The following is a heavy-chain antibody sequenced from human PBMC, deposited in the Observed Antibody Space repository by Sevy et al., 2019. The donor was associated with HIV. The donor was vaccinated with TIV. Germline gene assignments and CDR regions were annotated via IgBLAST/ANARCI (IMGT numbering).Heavy chain of an antibody. CDR3: ARAPPVVVVPGAPSWFDP. CDR1: GGSFSGYY. Sequence: SETLSLTCAVYGGSFSGYYCTWIRQSPGKGLEWIGEINHSGSTHYNPSLKSRVTISVDTSKNQFSLRLNSVTAADTAVYYCARAPPVVVVPGAPSWFDPWGQGTLVTVSS. J-gene: IGHJ5*02. CDR2: INHSGST. V-gene: IGHV4-34*01. D-gene: IGHD2-2*01.